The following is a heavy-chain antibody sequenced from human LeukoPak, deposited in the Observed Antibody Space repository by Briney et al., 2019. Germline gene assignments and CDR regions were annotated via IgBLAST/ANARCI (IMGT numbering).Heavy chain of an antibody. CDR2: ISWNSGSI. Sequence: SLILSCAASGFTFDDYAMHWVRQAPGEGLEWVSGISWNSGSIGYADSVKGRFTISRDNAKNSLYLQMNSLRAEDTALYYCAKDTGTRSDYGDFERGYYYYYGMDVWGQGTTVTVSS. CDR3: AKDTGTRSDYGDFERGYYYYYGMDV. CDR1: GFTFDDYA. D-gene: IGHD4-17*01. J-gene: IGHJ6*02. V-gene: IGHV3-9*01.